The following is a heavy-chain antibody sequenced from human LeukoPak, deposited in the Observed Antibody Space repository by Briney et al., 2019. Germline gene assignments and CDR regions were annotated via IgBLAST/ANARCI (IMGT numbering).Heavy chain of an antibody. CDR2: ISSSSSYI. CDR3: ARDFGEIVDY. D-gene: IGHD3-16*01. V-gene: IGHV3-21*01. Sequence: GGSLRRSCAASRFTFSSYSMNWVRQAPGKGLEWVSSISSSSSYIYYADSVKGRFTSSRDNAKNSLYLQMNSLRAEDTAVYYWARDFGEIVDYWGQGTLVTVSS. CDR1: RFTFSSYS. J-gene: IGHJ4*02.